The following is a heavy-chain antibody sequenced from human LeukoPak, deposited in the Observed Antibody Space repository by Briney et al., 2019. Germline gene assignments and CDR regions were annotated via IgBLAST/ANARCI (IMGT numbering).Heavy chain of an antibody. CDR1: GFTFSSYS. Sequence: GGSLRLSCAASGFTFSSYSMNWVRQAPGKGLEWVSYISSSSSTIYYADSVKGRFTISRDNAKNSLYLQMNSLRAEDTAVYYCAGGGLIAVARQYFQHWGQGTLVTVSS. J-gene: IGHJ1*01. D-gene: IGHD6-19*01. V-gene: IGHV3-48*01. CDR2: ISSSSSTI. CDR3: AGGGLIAVARQYFQH.